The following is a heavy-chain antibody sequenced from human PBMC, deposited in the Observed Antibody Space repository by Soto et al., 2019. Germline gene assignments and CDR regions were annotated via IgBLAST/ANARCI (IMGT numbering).Heavy chain of an antibody. CDR1: GFTFSSSW. CDR3: AKDFFTDYDILTGYEGYYFDY. Sequence: PGGSLRLSCAASGFTFSSSWMHWVRQAPGKGLVWVSRVSGDGSSTNYADSVKGRFTISRDNSKNTLYLQMNSLRAEDTAVYYCAKDFFTDYDILTGYEGYYFDYWGQGTLVTVSS. J-gene: IGHJ4*02. D-gene: IGHD3-9*01. CDR2: VSGDGSST. V-gene: IGHV3-74*01.